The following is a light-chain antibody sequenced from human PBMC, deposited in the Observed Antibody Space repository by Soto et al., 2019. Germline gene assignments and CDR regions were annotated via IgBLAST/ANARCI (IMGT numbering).Light chain of an antibody. CDR3: QQRSNWPST. CDR2: DAS. V-gene: IGKV3-11*01. Sequence: EIVLTQSPATLSLSPGNRATLSCRASQSVSGYLAWYQQKPGQAPRLLIYDASNRATGIPARFSGSGSGTDXTLTIXSLXXXXXAVYYCQQRSNWPSTFGGGTKVEI. J-gene: IGKJ4*01. CDR1: QSVSGY.